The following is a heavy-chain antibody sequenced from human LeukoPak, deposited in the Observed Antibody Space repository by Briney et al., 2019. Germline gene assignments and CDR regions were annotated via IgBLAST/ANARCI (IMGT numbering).Heavy chain of an antibody. CDR1: GGSFSGYY. V-gene: IGHV4-34*01. CDR2: INHSGST. J-gene: IGHJ4*02. D-gene: IGHD6-13*01. CDR3: ARVGGAAAGNGDY. Sequence: SETLSLTCAVYGGSFSGYYWSWIRQPPGKGLEWIGEINHSGSTNYNPSLKSRVTISVDTSKNQFSLKLSSVTAADTAVYYCARVGGAAAGNGDYWGQGTLVTVSS.